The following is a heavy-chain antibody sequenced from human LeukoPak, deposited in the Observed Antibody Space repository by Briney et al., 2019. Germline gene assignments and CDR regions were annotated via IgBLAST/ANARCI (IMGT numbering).Heavy chain of an antibody. D-gene: IGHD1-26*01. J-gene: IGHJ4*02. CDR3: ARDGLTYSGSYLDY. Sequence: ASVTVSCKASGYTFTSHYMHWVRQAPGQGLEWMGLINPSGSSTLYAQKFQGRVTMTRDMSTTTDYMELSSLRSEDTAVDYCARDGLTYSGSYLDYWGQGTLVTVSP. CDR2: INPSGSST. CDR1: GYTFTSHY. V-gene: IGHV1-46*01.